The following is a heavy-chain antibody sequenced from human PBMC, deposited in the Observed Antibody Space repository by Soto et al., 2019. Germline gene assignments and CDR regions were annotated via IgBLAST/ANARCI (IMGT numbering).Heavy chain of an antibody. CDR2: IWYDGSKK. D-gene: IGHD6-19*01. CDR1: GFTFSTYA. J-gene: IGHJ4*02. CDR3: ARDFTVAAIGVGVDY. Sequence: QVQLVESGGGVVQPGRSLRLSCAASGFTFSTYAMHWVRQAPGKGLEWVADIWYDGSKKNYADSVKGQFTISRDNYKDTLYLQMNSLRAEDAAVYYCARDFTVAAIGVGVDYWGQGTLVTVSS. V-gene: IGHV3-33*08.